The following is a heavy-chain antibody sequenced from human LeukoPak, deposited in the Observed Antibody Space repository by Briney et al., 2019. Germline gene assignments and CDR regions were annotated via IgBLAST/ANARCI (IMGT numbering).Heavy chain of an antibody. J-gene: IGHJ5*02. V-gene: IGHV4-39*07. CDR1: GGSISSSSYY. CDR2: IYYNGST. CDR3: ARLPRGAYCGGDCPPARFDP. Sequence: SETLSLTCTVSGGSISSSSYYWGWIRQPPGKGLEWIGSIYYNGSTYYNPSLKSRVTISVDTSKNQFSLKLSSVTAADTAVYYCARLPRGAYCGGDCPPARFDPWGQGTLVTVSS. D-gene: IGHD2-21*02.